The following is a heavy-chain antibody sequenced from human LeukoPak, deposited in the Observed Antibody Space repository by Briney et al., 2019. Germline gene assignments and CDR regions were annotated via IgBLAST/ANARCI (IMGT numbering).Heavy chain of an antibody. CDR2: IYYSGRT. D-gene: IGHD5-18*01. Sequence: ETLSLTCTVSGGSISSYYWSWIRQPPGKGLEWLGYIYYSGRTNYNPSLKSRVTISVDTSKNQFSLKLSSVTAADTAVYYCARGVGGDTDFDYWGQGTLVTVSS. V-gene: IGHV4-59*01. CDR1: GGSISSYY. J-gene: IGHJ4*02. CDR3: ARGVGGDTDFDY.